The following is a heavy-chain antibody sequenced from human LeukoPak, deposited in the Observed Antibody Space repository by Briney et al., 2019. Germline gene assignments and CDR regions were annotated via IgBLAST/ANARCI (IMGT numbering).Heavy chain of an antibody. Sequence: GASVKVSCKASGYTFTSYGISWVRQAPGQGLEWMGWISAYNGNTNYAQKLQGRVTMITDTSTSTAYMELRSLRSDDTAVYYCARIGPNPSSSYTGYYYYYYMDVWGKGTTVTVSS. CDR3: ARIGPNPSSSYTGYYYYYYMDV. V-gene: IGHV1-18*04. CDR1: GYTFTSYG. CDR2: ISAYNGNT. J-gene: IGHJ6*03. D-gene: IGHD3-16*02.